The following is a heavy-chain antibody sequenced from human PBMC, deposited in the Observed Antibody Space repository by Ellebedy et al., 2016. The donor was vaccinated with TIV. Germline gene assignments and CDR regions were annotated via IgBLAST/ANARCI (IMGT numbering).Heavy chain of an antibody. CDR2: IYYSGST. V-gene: IGHV4-39*07. CDR3: ARSVVVVPAAMEGWFDP. CDR1: GGSISSSSYY. D-gene: IGHD2-2*01. Sequence: GSLRLXXTVSGGSISSSSYYWGWIRQPPGKGLEWIGSIYYSGSTYYNPSLKSRVTISVDTSKNQFSLKLSSVTAADTAVYYCARSVVVVPAAMEGWFDPWGQGTLVTVSS. J-gene: IGHJ5*02.